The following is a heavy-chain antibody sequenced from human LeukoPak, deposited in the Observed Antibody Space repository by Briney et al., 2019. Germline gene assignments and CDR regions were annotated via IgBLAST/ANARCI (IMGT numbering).Heavy chain of an antibody. J-gene: IGHJ4*02. V-gene: IGHV1-3*01. CDR2: INAGNGNT. Sequence: ASVKVSCKASGYTFTSYAMHWVRQAPGQRLEWMGWINAGNGNTKYSQKFQGRVTITRDTSASTAYMELSSLRSEDTAVYYCARDNTDRTYYYDSSGYKDDYFDYWGQGTLVTVSS. CDR1: GYTFTSYA. D-gene: IGHD3-22*01. CDR3: ARDNTDRTYYYDSSGYKDDYFDY.